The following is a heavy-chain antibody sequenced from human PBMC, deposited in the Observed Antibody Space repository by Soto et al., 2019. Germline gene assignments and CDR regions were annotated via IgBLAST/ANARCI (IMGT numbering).Heavy chain of an antibody. CDR2: INHVGGT. CDR1: GGFLSESY. V-gene: IGHV4-34*01. J-gene: IGHJ5*02. CDR3: VRIRYQLPSSVLWLDP. D-gene: IGHD3-16*01. Sequence: PSETLSLTCAVYGGFLSESYWTWIRQPPGKGLEWTGEINHVGGTNYNPSLKSRVTMSVDTSQSQFSLRLISVTAADTAMYFCVRIRYQLPSSVLWLDPWGQGTPVTVSS.